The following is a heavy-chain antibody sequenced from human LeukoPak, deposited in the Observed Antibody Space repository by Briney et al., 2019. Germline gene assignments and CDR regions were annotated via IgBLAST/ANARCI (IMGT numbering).Heavy chain of an antibody. CDR2: ISSGSVTI. J-gene: IGHJ4*02. D-gene: IGHD6-19*01. CDR1: GFTFSSHS. V-gene: IGHV3-48*01. Sequence: GGSLRLSCAASGFTFSSHSMNWVRQAPGKGLEWVSYISSGSVTIYYADSVKGRFTISRDNSKNTLYLQMNSLRAEDTAVYYCARERWLVTDYWGQGTLVTVSS. CDR3: ARERWLVTDY.